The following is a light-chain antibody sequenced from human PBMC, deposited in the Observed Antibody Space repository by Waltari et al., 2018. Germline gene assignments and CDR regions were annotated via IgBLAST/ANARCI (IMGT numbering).Light chain of an antibody. J-gene: IGKJ4*01. V-gene: IGKV3-11*01. CDR1: QRVSSY. CDR3: QQRSNWPGT. Sequence: IVLTPSPATLSLSPGERATLSCRASQRVSSYLVWYQQKPGQAPRLLIYDASNRATGIPARFSGSGSGTDFTLTISSLEPEDFAVYYCQQRSNWPGTFGGGTKVEIK. CDR2: DAS.